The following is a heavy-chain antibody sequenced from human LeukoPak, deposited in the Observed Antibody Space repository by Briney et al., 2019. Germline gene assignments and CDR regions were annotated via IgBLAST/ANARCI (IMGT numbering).Heavy chain of an antibody. D-gene: IGHD6-13*01. CDR1: GFTFSSYA. CDR3: ARSGYSSSWYGSRLYYFDY. V-gene: IGHV3-30-3*01. Sequence: GGSLRLSCAASGFTFSSYAMHWVRQAPGKGLEWVAGISYDGSNKYYADSVKGRFTISRDNSKNTLYLQMDSLRAEDTAVYYCARSGYSSSWYGSRLYYFDYWGQGTLVTVSS. J-gene: IGHJ4*02. CDR2: ISYDGSNK.